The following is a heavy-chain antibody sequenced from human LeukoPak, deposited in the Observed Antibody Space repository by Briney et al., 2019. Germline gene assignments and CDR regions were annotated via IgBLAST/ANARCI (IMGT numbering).Heavy chain of an antibody. CDR3: ASLGYSYGYNTPSYYYYYMDV. CDR1: GGSISSYY. J-gene: IGHJ6*03. CDR2: IYYSGST. Sequence: SETLSLTCTVSGGSISSYYWSWIRQPPGKGLEWIGYIYYSGSTNYNPSLKSRVTISVDTSKNQFSLKPSSVTAADTAVYYCASLGYSYGYNTPSYYYYYMDVWGKGTTVTVSS. V-gene: IGHV4-59*08. D-gene: IGHD5-18*01.